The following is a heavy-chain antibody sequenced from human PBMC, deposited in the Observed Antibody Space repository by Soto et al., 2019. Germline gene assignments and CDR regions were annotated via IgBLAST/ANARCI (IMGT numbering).Heavy chain of an antibody. D-gene: IGHD1-1*01. CDR1: GFTFSSYW. Sequence: GGSLRLSCAASGFTFSSYWMSWVRQAPGKGLEWVANIKQDGSEKYYVDSVKGRFTISRDNAKNSLYLQMNSLRAEDTAVYYCAIDRGITTGTTDAFDIWGQGTMVTVSS. CDR3: AIDRGITTGTTDAFDI. V-gene: IGHV3-7*01. J-gene: IGHJ3*02. CDR2: IKQDGSEK.